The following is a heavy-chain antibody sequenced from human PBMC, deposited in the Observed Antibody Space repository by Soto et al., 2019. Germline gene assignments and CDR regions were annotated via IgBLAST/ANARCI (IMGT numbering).Heavy chain of an antibody. CDR1: GFTFSNSA. Sequence: GASLRLSCASSGFTFSNSAMSWVRQAPGEGLEWVSAIRGSGGSTYYGDSVKGRFTSSTDNSKSTLYLQMISLRAKGTAVYYCAKSFGSEYFDYWGQGTLVTVSS. CDR2: IRGSGGST. J-gene: IGHJ4*02. V-gene: IGHV3-23*01. D-gene: IGHD2-15*01. CDR3: AKSFGSEYFDY.